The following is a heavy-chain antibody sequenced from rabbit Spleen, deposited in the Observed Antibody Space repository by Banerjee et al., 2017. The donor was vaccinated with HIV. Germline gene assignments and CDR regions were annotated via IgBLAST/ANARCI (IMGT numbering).Heavy chain of an antibody. CDR1: GFDISKYG. Sequence: QEQLVESGGGLVQPGGSLTLTCTVSGFDISKYGVTWVRQAPGKGLEWIGYIDPIFGISYYATWVNGRFTISSHDAQNTLYLQLSSLTAADTATYFCVREAGYGGYGDANLWGPGTLVTVS. CDR2: IDPIFGIS. CDR3: VREAGYGGYGDANL. D-gene: IGHD6-1*01. V-gene: IGHV1S47*01. J-gene: IGHJ4*01.